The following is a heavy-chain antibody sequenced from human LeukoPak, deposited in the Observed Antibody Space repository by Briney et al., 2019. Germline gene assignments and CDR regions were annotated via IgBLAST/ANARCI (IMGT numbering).Heavy chain of an antibody. CDR1: GFTFSGSA. J-gene: IGHJ4*02. CDR3: TKRADYGGKTLDY. V-gene: IGHV3-73*01. D-gene: IGHD4-23*01. CDR2: IRSKANSYST. Sequence: GGSLRLSCAASGFTFSGSAMHWVRQASGKGLEWVGRIRSKANSYSTGYAASVKGRFTISRDDSKNTAYLQMNSEKTDDTAVYYSTKRADYGGKTLDYWGQGTLVTVSS.